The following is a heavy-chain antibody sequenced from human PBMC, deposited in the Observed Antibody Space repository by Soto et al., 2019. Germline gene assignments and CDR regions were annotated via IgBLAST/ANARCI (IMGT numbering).Heavy chain of an antibody. J-gene: IGHJ6*02. V-gene: IGHV3-23*01. CDR3: AKDRFFDMLTASYNGYYHDGLDV. CDR2: VSGSGDYT. Sequence: EVQLLESGGGLVQPGGSLRLSCAASGFTFSTYAMTWVRQAPGKGLEWVSTVSGSGDYTYYADSVEGRFTVSRDNSKNTVFLQMNSLRAEDTALDYCAKDRFFDMLTASYNGYYHDGLDVWGQGTTVTVSS. D-gene: IGHD3-9*01. CDR1: GFTFSTYA.